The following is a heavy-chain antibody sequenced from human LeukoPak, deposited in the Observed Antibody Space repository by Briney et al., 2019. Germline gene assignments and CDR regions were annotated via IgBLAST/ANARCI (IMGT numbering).Heavy chain of an antibody. CDR2: IYHSGRA. J-gene: IGHJ4*02. Sequence: PSETLSPTCAVSGYSISSGYYWGWIRQPPGKGREWIGRIYHSGRAYYNPSLKSRVPISVDTSKNQFSLKLSSVTAADTAVYYCALRPPESSSGLDYWGQGTLVTVSS. V-gene: IGHV4-38-2*01. CDR3: ALRPPESSSGLDY. CDR1: GYSISSGYY. D-gene: IGHD3-10*01.